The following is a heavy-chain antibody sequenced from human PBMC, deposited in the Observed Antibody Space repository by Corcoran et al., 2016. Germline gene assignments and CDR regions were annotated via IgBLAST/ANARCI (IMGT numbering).Heavy chain of an antibody. V-gene: IGHV4-61*01. CDR2: IYYSGST. CDR3: ARDTQVGCSGGSCTSSYYFDY. D-gene: IGHD2-15*01. CDR1: GGSASSGSYY. J-gene: IGHJ4*01. Sequence: AQLQESGPGLVKTSENLSLPNTVSGGSASSGSYYWSWIRQPPGKGLEWIGYIYYSGSTNYNPSLKSRVTISVATSKNQFSLTLSSVTASDTAVYSCARDTQVGCSGGSCTSSYYFDYWGHGSLVTFSS.